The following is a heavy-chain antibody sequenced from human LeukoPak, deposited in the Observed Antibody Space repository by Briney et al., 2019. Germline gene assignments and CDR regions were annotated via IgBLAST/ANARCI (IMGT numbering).Heavy chain of an antibody. CDR3: ARDQVAVAGTRYFDL. V-gene: IGHV1-69*05. CDR2: IIPIFGTA. CDR1: GGTFSSYA. D-gene: IGHD6-19*01. Sequence: SVKVSCKASGGTFSSYAISWVRQAPGQGVEWMGGIIPIFGTANYAQKFQGRVTITTDESTSTAYMELSSLRSEDTAVYYCARDQVAVAGTRYFDLWGRGTLVTVSS. J-gene: IGHJ2*01.